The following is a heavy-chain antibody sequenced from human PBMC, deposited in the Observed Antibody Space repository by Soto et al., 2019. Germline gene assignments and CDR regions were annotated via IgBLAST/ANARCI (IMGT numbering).Heavy chain of an antibody. CDR3: XXXXXXXXXXDAFDV. CDR1: GGSFRREA. Sequence: QVQLVQSGAEVKKPGSSVKVSCKASGGSFRREAINWVRQAPGQGPEWMGGILPFFGTADYAQKFQGRVTLTADVSTTTVYMELXXXXXXXXXXXXXXXXXXXXXXXDAFDVWGQGTMVIXXS. CDR2: ILPFFGTA. V-gene: IGHV1-69*12. J-gene: IGHJ3*01.